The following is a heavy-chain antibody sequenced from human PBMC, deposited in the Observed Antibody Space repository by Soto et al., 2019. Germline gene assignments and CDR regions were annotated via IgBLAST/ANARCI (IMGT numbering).Heavy chain of an antibody. CDR2: ISSSSSYI. J-gene: IGHJ4*02. V-gene: IGHV3-21*01. CDR1: GFTFSSYS. D-gene: IGHD2-15*01. Sequence: GGSLRLSCAASGFTFSSYSMNWVRQAPGKGLEWVSSISSSSSYIYYADSVKGRFTISRDNAKNSLYLQMNSLRAEDTAVYYCARETKVVVVAGPSDYWGQGTLVTVSS. CDR3: ARETKVVVVAGPSDY.